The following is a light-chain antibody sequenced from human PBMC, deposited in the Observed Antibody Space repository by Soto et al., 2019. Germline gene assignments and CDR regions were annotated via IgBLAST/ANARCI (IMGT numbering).Light chain of an antibody. J-gene: IGKJ1*01. V-gene: IGKV3-15*01. Sequence: EIVMTQSPATLSVSPGERATLSCRASQSVSTNLAWYQQKPGQAPRLLIFAAAARATGVPARFSGSGSGTEFTLNISSLQSEDFAVYYCQQYNNWPPGTFGQGTKVEIK. CDR3: QQYNNWPPGT. CDR1: QSVSTN. CDR2: AAA.